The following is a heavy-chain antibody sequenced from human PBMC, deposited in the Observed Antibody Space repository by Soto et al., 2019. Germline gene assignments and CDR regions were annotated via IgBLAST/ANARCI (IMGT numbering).Heavy chain of an antibody. CDR1: GYTFTSYG. D-gene: IGHD5-12*01. CDR2: ISAYNGNT. V-gene: IGHV1-18*04. J-gene: IGHJ4*02. Sequence: ASVKVSCKASGYTFTSYGISWVRQAPGQGLEWMGWISAYNGNTNYAQKLQGRVTMNTDTSTSTAYMELRSLRSDDTAVYYCARDRRGSGYDYGEYWGQGTLVTV. CDR3: ARDRRGSGYDYGEY.